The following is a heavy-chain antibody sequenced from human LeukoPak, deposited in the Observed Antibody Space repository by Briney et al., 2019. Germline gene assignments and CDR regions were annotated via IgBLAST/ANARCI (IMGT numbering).Heavy chain of an antibody. CDR1: GGSISSGSYY. CDR3: ARDQWLGSYFDY. Sequence: PSETLSLTCTISGGSISSGSYYWGWIRQPPGKGLEWIGSMYYSGSTYYNPSLKSRVTISVDTSKNQFSLKLSSVTAADTAVYYCARDQWLGSYFDYWGQGTLITVSS. J-gene: IGHJ4*02. CDR2: MYYSGST. V-gene: IGHV4-39*07. D-gene: IGHD6-19*01.